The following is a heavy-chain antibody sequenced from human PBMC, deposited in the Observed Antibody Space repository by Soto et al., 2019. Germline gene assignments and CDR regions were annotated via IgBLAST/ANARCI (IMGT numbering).Heavy chain of an antibody. V-gene: IGHV4-59*08. J-gene: IGHJ5*02. Sequence: TSETLSLTCTVSGGSISTYYWIWIRQPPGKGLEWIGVFYNGGTTNYSPSLKSRVTISVDTSKNQFSLRLSSVTAADTAVYYCARATIVLVPAAMVSHWFDPWGQRTLVTVSS. D-gene: IGHD2-2*01. CDR2: FYNGGTT. CDR3: ARATIVLVPAAMVSHWFDP. CDR1: GGSISTYY.